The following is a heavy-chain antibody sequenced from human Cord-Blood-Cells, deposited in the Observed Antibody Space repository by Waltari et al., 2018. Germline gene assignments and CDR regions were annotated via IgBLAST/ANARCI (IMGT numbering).Heavy chain of an antibody. CDR1: GGSVSSGSYY. CDR2: IYYSGST. Sequence: QVQLQESGPGLVKPSETLSLTCTVSGGSVSSGSYYWSWIRQPPGKGLEWIGYIYYSGSTNYNPSLKSRVTISVDTSKNQFSLKLSSVTAADTAVYYCASGRVPAAAFDIWGQGTMVTVSS. CDR3: ASGRVPAAAFDI. V-gene: IGHV4-61*01. J-gene: IGHJ3*02. D-gene: IGHD2-2*01.